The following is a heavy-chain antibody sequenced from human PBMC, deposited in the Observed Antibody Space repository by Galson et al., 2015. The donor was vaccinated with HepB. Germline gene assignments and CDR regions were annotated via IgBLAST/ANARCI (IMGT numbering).Heavy chain of an antibody. Sequence: SLRLSXAXXXFTXXXNXXSWXRXAPGKGXEWVSVIYSXXXXXXXXSVKGXXXISXDNSKKXLXLQMNSLRAEDTAXXXCARRAXYDSRGKDYWGQGTMVT. CDR1: XFTXXXNX. CDR2: IYSXXXX. CDR3: ARRAXYDSRGKDY. D-gene: IGHD3-22*01. J-gene: IGHJ4*02. V-gene: IGHV3-66*02.